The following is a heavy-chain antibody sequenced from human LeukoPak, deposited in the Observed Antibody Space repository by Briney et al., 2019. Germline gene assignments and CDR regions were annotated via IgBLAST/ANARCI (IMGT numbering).Heavy chain of an antibody. D-gene: IGHD3-10*01. CDR1: GDSVSSNSAA. CDR3: ARDRPYYYGSGSYSRYYFDY. V-gene: IGHV6-1*01. CDR2: TYYRSKWYY. Sequence: SQTLSLTCAISGDSVSSNSAAWNWIRQSPSRGLEWLGRTYYRSKWYYDYAVAVKSRITINPDTSKNQFSLQLNSVTPEDTAVYYCARDRPYYYGSGSYSRYYFDYWGQGTLVTVSS. J-gene: IGHJ4*02.